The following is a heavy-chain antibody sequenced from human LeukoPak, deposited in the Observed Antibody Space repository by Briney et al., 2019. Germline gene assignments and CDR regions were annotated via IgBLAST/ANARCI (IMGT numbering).Heavy chain of an antibody. CDR1: GGSISSSGYY. Sequence: SETLSLTCTVSGGSISSSGYYWGWIRQPPGKGLEWIGSIYYSGSTNYNPSLKSRVTISVDTSKNQFSLKLSSVTAADTAVYYCARSRYYYYYYMDVWGKGTTVTVSS. V-gene: IGHV4-39*07. J-gene: IGHJ6*03. CDR2: IYYSGST. CDR3: ARSRYYYYYYMDV. D-gene: IGHD1-14*01.